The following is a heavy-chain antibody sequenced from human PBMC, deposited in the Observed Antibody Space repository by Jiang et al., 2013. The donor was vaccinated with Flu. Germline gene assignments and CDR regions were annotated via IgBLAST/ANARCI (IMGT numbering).Heavy chain of an antibody. V-gene: IGHV3-23*01. Sequence: RLSCAASGFTFSSYAMSWVRQAPGKGLEWVSAISGSGGSTYYADSVKGRFTISRDNSKNTLYLQMNSLRAEDTAVYYCAKPRSGYIGRRQYGMDVWGQGTTVTVSS. CDR1: GFTFSSYA. CDR2: ISGSGGST. CDR3: AKPRSGYIGRRQYGMDV. J-gene: IGHJ6*02. D-gene: IGHD3-3*01.